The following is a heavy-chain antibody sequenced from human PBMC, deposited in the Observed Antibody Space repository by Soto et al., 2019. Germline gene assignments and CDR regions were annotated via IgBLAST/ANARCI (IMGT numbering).Heavy chain of an antibody. V-gene: IGHV3-23*01. CDR2: ISGDAGST. CDR3: AKGRWTCGGSWDHFDY. D-gene: IGHD1-26*01. Sequence: GDSLRLSCTTSGLTFSSYAMGWVRQAPGKVLEWVAGISGDAGSTYYADSVKGRFTMSRDNATNTLYLQMTSLRAEDTAEYYGAKGRWTCGGSWDHFDYWGRGTL. J-gene: IGHJ4*02. CDR1: GLTFSSYA.